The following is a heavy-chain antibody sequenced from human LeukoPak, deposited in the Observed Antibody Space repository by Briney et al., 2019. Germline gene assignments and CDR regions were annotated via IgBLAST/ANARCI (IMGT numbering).Heavy chain of an antibody. Sequence: ASVKVSCKASGGTFSSYAISWVRQAPGQGLEWMGGIIPIFGTANYAQKFQGRVTITADKSTSTAYMELSSLRSEDTAVYYCARVRGVILGQPQIFDYWGQGTLVTVSS. CDR1: GGTFSSYA. J-gene: IGHJ4*02. D-gene: IGHD3-10*01. CDR2: IIPIFGTA. CDR3: ARVRGVILGQPQIFDY. V-gene: IGHV1-69*06.